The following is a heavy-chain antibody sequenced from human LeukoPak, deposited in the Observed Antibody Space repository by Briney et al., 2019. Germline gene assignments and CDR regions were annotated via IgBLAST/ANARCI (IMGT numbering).Heavy chain of an antibody. Sequence: MSSQTLSLTCTVSGGSISSGGYYWSWLRQLPGKGLEWIGYIYYSGSTYYNPSLKSRVTISKDTSENQFSPKVSTVTAADTAVYYCARARYYYASSGYTYYFDYWGQGTLVTVSS. D-gene: IGHD3-22*01. J-gene: IGHJ4*02. CDR1: GGSISSGGYY. V-gene: IGHV4-31*03. CDR2: IYYSGST. CDR3: ARARYYYASSGYTYYFDY.